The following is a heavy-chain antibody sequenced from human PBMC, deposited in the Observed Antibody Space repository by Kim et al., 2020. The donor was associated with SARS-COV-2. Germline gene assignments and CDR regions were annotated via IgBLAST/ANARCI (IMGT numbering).Heavy chain of an antibody. Sequence: GGSLRLSCAASGFTFSSYSMNWVRQAPGKGLEWVSYISSSSSTIYYADSVKSRFTISIDNAKNSLYLQMNSLRDEDTAVYYCARAQHEDIVATSNYYYYGMDVWGQGTTVTVSS. CDR1: GFTFSSYS. V-gene: IGHV3-48*02. CDR2: ISSSSSTI. D-gene: IGHD5-12*01. CDR3: ARAQHEDIVATSNYYYYGMDV. J-gene: IGHJ6*02.